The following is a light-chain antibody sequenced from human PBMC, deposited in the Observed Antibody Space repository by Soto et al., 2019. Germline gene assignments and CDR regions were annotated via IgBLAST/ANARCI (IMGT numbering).Light chain of an antibody. CDR2: GAS. CDR1: QSVSSN. J-gene: IGKJ4*01. Sequence: EIVMTQSPATLPVSPGERATLSCRASQSVSSNLAWYQQKPGQAPRLLIYGASSRATGIPDRFSGSGSGTDFTLTISRLEPEDFAVYYCQQYGSSLGVTFGGGTKVDIK. CDR3: QQYGSSLGVT. V-gene: IGKV3-20*01.